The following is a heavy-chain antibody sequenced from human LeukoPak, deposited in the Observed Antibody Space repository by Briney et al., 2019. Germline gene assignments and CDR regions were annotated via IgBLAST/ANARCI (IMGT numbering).Heavy chain of an antibody. V-gene: IGHV4-61*02. CDR3: ASLTRRGHWGPYRDY. Sequence: PSETLSLTCTVSGGSISSGSYYWSWIRQPAGKGLEWIGRIYTSGSTNYNPSLKSRVTISVDTSKNQFSLKLSSVTAADTAVYYCASLTRRGHWGPYRDYWGQGTLVTVPS. D-gene: IGHD7-27*01. J-gene: IGHJ4*02. CDR2: IYTSGST. CDR1: GGSISSGSYY.